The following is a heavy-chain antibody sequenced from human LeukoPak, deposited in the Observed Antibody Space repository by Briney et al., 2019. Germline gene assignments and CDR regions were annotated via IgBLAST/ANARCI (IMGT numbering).Heavy chain of an antibody. CDR2: ISGSGGST. CDR1: GFTFSSYA. V-gene: IGHV3-23*01. Sequence: PGGSLRLSCAASGFTFSSYAMSWVRQAPGKGLEWVSAISGSGGSTYYADSVKGRFTISRDNSKYTLYLQMNSLRAEDTAVYYCAKWGGSTAVAGNFDYWGQGTLVTVSS. CDR3: AKWGGSTAVAGNFDY. D-gene: IGHD6-19*01. J-gene: IGHJ4*02.